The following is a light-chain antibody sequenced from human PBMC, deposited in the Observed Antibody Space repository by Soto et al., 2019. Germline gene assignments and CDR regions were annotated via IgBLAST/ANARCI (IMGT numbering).Light chain of an antibody. CDR2: EVT. CDR1: RSDVGSYNL. Sequence: QSVLTQPASVSGSPGQSITISCTGTRSDVGSYNLVSWYQHRPGTAPKLIIYEVTKRPSGVSNRFSASKSGNTASLTISGLQAEDDADYYCCSYAPTRNSYVFGSGTKVTVL. V-gene: IGLV2-23*02. J-gene: IGLJ1*01. CDR3: CSYAPTRNSYV.